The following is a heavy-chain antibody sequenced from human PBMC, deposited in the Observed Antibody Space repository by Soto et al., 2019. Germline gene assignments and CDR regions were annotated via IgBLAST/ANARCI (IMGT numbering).Heavy chain of an antibody. Sequence: ASVKVSCKASGYSFSNYGISWVREAPGQGLEWMGWISAYNGNTNYAQKLQGRVTMTTDTSTSTAYMELRSLRSDDTAVYYCARVPTLGYCSGGSCLNWFDPWG. CDR3: ARVPTLGYCSGGSCLNWFDP. CDR2: ISAYNGNT. J-gene: IGHJ5*02. CDR1: GYSFSNYG. D-gene: IGHD2-15*01. V-gene: IGHV1-18*01.